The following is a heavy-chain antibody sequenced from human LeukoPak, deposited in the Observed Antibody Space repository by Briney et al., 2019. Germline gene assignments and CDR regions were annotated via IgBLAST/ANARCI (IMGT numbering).Heavy chain of an antibody. CDR2: ISSSSSYI. J-gene: IGHJ4*02. V-gene: IGHV3-21*01. CDR3: ASLDGSGSPCIDY. CDR1: GFTFSSYS. D-gene: IGHD3-10*01. Sequence: PGGSLRLSCAASGFTFSSYSMNWVRQAPGKGLEWVSSISSSSSYIYYADSVKGRSTISRDNAKNSLYLQMNSLRAEDTAVYYCASLDGSGSPCIDYWGQGTLVTVSS.